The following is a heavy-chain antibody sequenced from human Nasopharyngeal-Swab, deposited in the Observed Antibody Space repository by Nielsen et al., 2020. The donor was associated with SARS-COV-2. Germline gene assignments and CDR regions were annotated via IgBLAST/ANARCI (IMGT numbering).Heavy chain of an antibody. J-gene: IGHJ6*03. Sequence: SETLSLTCTVSGDSITSGGYSWSWIRQPPGKGLEWIGYISQAGRTRSNPSLKSRVTISVDTSKNQFSLKLSSVTAADTAVYYCARGGRDIVVVVAIMFYYYYMDVWGKGTTVTVSS. CDR3: ARGGRDIVVVVAIMFYYYYMDV. V-gene: IGHV4-30-2*01. D-gene: IGHD2-15*01. CDR1: GDSITSGGYS. CDR2: ISQAGRT.